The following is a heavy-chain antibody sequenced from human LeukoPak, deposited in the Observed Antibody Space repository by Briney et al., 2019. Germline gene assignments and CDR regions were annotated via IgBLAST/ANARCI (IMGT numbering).Heavy chain of an antibody. Sequence: SETLSLTCTVSGGSISSYYWTWIRQSAGKGLEWIGRVNTSGSTNYNPSLRSRVTMSVNTSKNQFSLNLTSVTAADTAVYSCAREGGDPKWLDPWGQGTLVTVSS. V-gene: IGHV4-4*07. CDR3: AREGGDPKWLDP. CDR2: VNTSGST. J-gene: IGHJ5*02. D-gene: IGHD6-25*01. CDR1: GGSISSYY.